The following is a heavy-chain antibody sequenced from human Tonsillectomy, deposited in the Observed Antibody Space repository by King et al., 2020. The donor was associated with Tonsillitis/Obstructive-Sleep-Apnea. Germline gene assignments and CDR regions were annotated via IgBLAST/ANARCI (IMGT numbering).Heavy chain of an antibody. J-gene: IGHJ3*02. CDR3: AREALDACDI. CDR2: IDYSVST. V-gene: IGHV4-59*01. Sequence: QLQESGPGLVKPSETLSLTCTVSGGSISSYYWSWIRQPPGKGLEWIGYIDYSVSTNYNPSLQSRVTISVDTSKNQFSLKLSSVTAADTAVYYCAREALDACDIWGQGTMVTVSS. CDR1: GGSISSYY.